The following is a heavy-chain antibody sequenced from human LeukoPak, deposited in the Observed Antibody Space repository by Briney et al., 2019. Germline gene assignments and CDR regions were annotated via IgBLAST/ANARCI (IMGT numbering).Heavy chain of an antibody. CDR3: ARQTSKGWGIRY. Sequence: KPSETLSLTCSVSGGSISSYSWGWIRQPPGKGLKWIGSMYHSGSTYYNPSLKSRVTTAVDTSKNQFSLKLSSVTAADTAVYYCARQTSKGWGIRYWGQGTLVTVSS. V-gene: IGHV4-38-2*01. J-gene: IGHJ4*02. D-gene: IGHD3-16*01. CDR2: MYHSGST. CDR1: GGSISSYS.